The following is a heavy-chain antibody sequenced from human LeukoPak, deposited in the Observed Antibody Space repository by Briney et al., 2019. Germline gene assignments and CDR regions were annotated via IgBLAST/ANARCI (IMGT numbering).Heavy chain of an antibody. D-gene: IGHD5-24*01. CDR2: ISPYNGNA. Sequence: ASVKVFCETSGYTFTNYAISWVRPAPGQGLEWMGSISPYNGNADYAQKLQGRVTMTTDTSTTTGYMELRGLRSDDTAIYYCARGWLQPYWYFDLWGRGTLVTVSS. CDR1: GYTFTNYA. V-gene: IGHV1-18*01. CDR3: ARGWLQPYWYFDL. J-gene: IGHJ2*01.